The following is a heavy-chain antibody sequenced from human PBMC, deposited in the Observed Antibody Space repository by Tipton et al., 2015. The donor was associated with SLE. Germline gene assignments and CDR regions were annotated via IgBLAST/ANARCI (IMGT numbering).Heavy chain of an antibody. J-gene: IGHJ4*02. D-gene: IGHD3-16*01. Sequence: GSLRLSCTASGFTFSNYAMNWVRQTPGKGLEWVSRISAGGVRTYYADSVKGRFTISRDNSKNTMYLQMSSLKAEDTAVYYCAKITPPEDYWGQGILVTVSS. CDR3: AKITPPEDY. CDR2: ISAGGVRT. CDR1: GFTFSNYA. V-gene: IGHV3-23*01.